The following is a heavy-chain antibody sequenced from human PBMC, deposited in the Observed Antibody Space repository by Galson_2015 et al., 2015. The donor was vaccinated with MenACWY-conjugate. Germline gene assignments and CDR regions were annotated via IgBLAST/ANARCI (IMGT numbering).Heavy chain of an antibody. CDR1: GGSISSYY. CDR2: VYYSGST. J-gene: IGHJ1*01. D-gene: IGHD3-3*01. V-gene: IGHV4-59*01. Sequence: ETLSLTCTVSGGSISSYYWSWIRQPPGKGLEWIGYVYYSGSTNYNPSLKSRVTISVDTPKNQFSLKTTSVTAADTAVYYCVRGWSGTHPFHRWGQGTLVTVSS. CDR3: VRGWSGTHPFHR.